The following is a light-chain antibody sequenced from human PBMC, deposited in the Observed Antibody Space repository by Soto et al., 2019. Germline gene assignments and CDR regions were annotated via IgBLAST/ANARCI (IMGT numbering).Light chain of an antibody. Sequence: QSVLTQPPSVSAAPGQKVTISCSGSSSNIGNNYVSWYRQLPGTAPKLLLYENNRRPSGIPDRFSGSKSGTSATLGITGLQTVDEADYYCGTWDSSLSGVVFGGGTKLTVL. CDR3: GTWDSSLSGVV. CDR1: SSNIGNNY. J-gene: IGLJ2*01. CDR2: ENN. V-gene: IGLV1-51*02.